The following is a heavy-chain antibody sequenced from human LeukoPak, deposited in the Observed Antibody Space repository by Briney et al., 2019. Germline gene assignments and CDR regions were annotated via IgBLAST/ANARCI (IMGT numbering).Heavy chain of an antibody. D-gene: IGHD3-16*01. Sequence: QSGGSLRLSCAASGFTFSSYEMNWVRQAPGKGLEWVSLIRDSGETFYADSVKGRFTISRDNSKNTVYLQMNRLRVEDTAVYFCARDRAVTQVWVEFDSWGQGTLVTVSS. V-gene: IGHV3-66*03. CDR1: GFTFSSYE. CDR2: IRDSGET. J-gene: IGHJ5*01. CDR3: ARDRAVTQVWVEFDS.